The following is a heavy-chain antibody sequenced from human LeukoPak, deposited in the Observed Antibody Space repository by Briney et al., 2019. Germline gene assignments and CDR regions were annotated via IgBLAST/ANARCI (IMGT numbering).Heavy chain of an antibody. CDR1: GFTFSSYS. D-gene: IGHD2-21*02. Sequence: GGSLRLSCAASGFTFSSYSMNWVRQAPGKGLEWVSSISSSSSYIYYADSVKGRFTISRDNAKNSLCLQMNSLRDEDTAVYYCARENIVVVTAIRDAFDIWGQGTMVTVSS. V-gene: IGHV3-21*01. CDR2: ISSSSSYI. J-gene: IGHJ3*02. CDR3: ARENIVVVTAIRDAFDI.